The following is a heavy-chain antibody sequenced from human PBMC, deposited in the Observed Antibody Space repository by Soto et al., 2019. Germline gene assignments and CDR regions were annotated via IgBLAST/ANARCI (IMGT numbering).Heavy chain of an antibody. J-gene: IGHJ4*02. D-gene: IGHD3-22*01. V-gene: IGHV3-53*01. CDR3: ARAGSPFDSDSSGYWGFDH. CDR1: GFAVSNNY. CDR2: VYSGGTT. Sequence: PVGSLRLSGVASGFAVSNNYMNWVRQAPGKGLEWVSVVYSGGTTYYADSVRGRFTVSRDDSKNTLFLQMSSLRAEDTAVYYCARAGSPFDSDSSGYWGFDHWGQGTLVTVSS.